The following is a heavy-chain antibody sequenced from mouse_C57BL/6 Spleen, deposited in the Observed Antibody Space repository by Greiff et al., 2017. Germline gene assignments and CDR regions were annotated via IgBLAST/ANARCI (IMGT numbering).Heavy chain of an antibody. CDR1: GFTFSDYG. CDR3: AKNYDLYYYAMDY. V-gene: IGHV5-17*01. CDR2: ISSGSSTI. D-gene: IGHD2-4*01. Sequence: DVQLQESGGGFVKPGGSLKLSCAASGFTFSDYGMHWVRQAPENGLEWVAYISSGSSTIYSADTVNGRFTLSPDNAENTLCLQMTSLRSEDTAMYDGAKNYDLYYYAMDYWGQGTSVTVSS. J-gene: IGHJ4*01.